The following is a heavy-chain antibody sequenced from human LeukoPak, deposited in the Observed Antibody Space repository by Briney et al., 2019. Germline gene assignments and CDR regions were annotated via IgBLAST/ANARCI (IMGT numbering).Heavy chain of an antibody. V-gene: IGHV1-8*01. J-gene: IGHJ4*02. CDR3: ARGLHYDFWSGYYTAGYYFDY. CDR1: GYTFTSYD. Sequence: ASVKVSCKASGYTFTSYDINWVRQATGQGLEWMGWMNPNSGNTGYAQKLQGRVTMTRNTSISTAYMELSSLRSEDTAVYYCARGLHYDFWSGYYTAGYYFDYWGQGTLVTVSS. D-gene: IGHD3-3*01. CDR2: MNPNSGNT.